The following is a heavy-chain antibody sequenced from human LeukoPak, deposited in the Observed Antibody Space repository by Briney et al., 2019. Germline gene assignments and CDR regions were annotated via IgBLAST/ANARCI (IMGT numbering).Heavy chain of an antibody. V-gene: IGHV3-74*01. CDR3: ARVSMGYYENY. D-gene: IGHD3-3*01. CDR2: INSDGSST. CDR1: GFTFSSYW. J-gene: IGHJ4*02. Sequence: GGSLRLSCAGSGFTFSSYWMRWVRQAPGKGLVWVSRINSDGSSTSYADSVKGRFTISRDNAKNTLYLQMSSLRAEDTAVYYCARVSMGYYENYWGQGTLVTVSS.